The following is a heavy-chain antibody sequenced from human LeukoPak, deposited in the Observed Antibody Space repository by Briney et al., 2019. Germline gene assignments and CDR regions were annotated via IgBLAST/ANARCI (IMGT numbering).Heavy chain of an antibody. D-gene: IGHD4-23*01. J-gene: IGHJ4*02. CDR1: GFTVSSNY. V-gene: IGHV3-53*01. CDR2: IYSGGST. Sequence: GGSLRLSCAASGFTVSSNYMSWVRQAPGKGLEWVSVIYSGGSTYYADSVKGRFTISSDNSKNTLYLQMNNLRAEDTAVYYCARDQPDYGGTGIDYWGQGTLVTVSS. CDR3: ARDQPDYGGTGIDY.